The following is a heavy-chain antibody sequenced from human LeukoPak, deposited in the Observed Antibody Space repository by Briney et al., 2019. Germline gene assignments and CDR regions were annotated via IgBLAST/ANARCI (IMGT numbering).Heavy chain of an antibody. V-gene: IGHV3-53*01. D-gene: IGHD3-22*01. J-gene: IGHJ4*02. CDR3: ARGQPYYYDSRGYSVPHD. CDR2: IYSVGTT. Sequence: GGSQRLSCAASGFTVSSVYMSWVRQAPGKGLEWVSLIYSVGTTYYADSVKGRFIISRDDSKNTLYLQMNSLRAEDTAVYYCARGQPYYYDSRGYSVPHDWGQGTLVTVSS. CDR1: GFTVSSVY.